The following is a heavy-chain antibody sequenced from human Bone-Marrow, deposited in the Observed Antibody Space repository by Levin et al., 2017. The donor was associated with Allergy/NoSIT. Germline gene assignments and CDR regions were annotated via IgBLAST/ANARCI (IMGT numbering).Heavy chain of an antibody. J-gene: IGHJ4*02. D-gene: IGHD3-3*01. CDR3: ARGGTVQYYDFWSGHPEEYYFDY. CDR2: IIPIFGTA. Sequence: LVKVSCKASGGTFSSYAISWVRQAPGQGLEWMGGIIPIFGTANYAQKFQGRVTITADESTSTAYMELSSLRSEDTAVYYCARGGTVQYYDFWSGHPEEYYFDYWGQGTLVTVSS. V-gene: IGHV1-69*13. CDR1: GGTFSSYA.